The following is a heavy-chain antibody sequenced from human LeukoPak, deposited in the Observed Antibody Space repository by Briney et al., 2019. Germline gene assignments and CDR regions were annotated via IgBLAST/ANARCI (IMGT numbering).Heavy chain of an antibody. CDR2: IYYSGST. Sequence: SETLSLTCTVSGGSISSYYWSWIRQPPGKGLEWIGYIYYSGSTNYNLSLKSRVTISVDTSKNQFSLKLSSVTAADTAVYYCAGGEKFGLRYWGQGTPVTVSS. CDR1: GGSISSYY. CDR3: AGGEKFGLRY. V-gene: IGHV4-59*01. J-gene: IGHJ4*02. D-gene: IGHD3-16*01.